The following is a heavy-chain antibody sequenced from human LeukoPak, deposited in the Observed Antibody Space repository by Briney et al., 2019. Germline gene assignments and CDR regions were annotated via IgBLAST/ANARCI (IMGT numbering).Heavy chain of an antibody. Sequence: SETLSLTCAVYGGSFSGYYWSWIRQPPGKGPEWIGEINHSGSTNYNPSLKSRVTISVDTSKNQFSLKLSSVTAADTAVYYCASTAYVWGSYRRFENYWGQGTLVTVSS. CDR3: ASTAYVWGSYRRFENY. CDR1: GGSFSGYY. J-gene: IGHJ4*02. D-gene: IGHD3-16*02. V-gene: IGHV4-34*01. CDR2: INHSGST.